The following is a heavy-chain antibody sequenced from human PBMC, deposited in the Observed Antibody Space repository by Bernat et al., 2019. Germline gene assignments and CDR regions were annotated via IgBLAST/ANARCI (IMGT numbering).Heavy chain of an antibody. CDR3: VRQPTVTIDY. Sequence: EVQLVQSGAEVKKPGESLKISCKGSGYTLTNFWIGWVRQMPGKGLEWMGRIYPGDSDSRYSPSFQGQVTISAGQSFNTAYLQWSSLKASDTAMYYCVRQPTVTIDYWGQGTLVTVSS. J-gene: IGHJ4*02. D-gene: IGHD4-17*01. V-gene: IGHV5-51*01. CDR1: GYTLTNFW. CDR2: IYPGDSDS.